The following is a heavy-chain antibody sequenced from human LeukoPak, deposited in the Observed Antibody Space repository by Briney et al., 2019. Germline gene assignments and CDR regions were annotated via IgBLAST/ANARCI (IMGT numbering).Heavy chain of an antibody. CDR1: GGSISSGGYS. J-gene: IGHJ4*02. D-gene: IGHD1-7*01. CDR2: IYYSGST. Sequence: SGTLSLTCTVSGGSISSGGYSWSWIRQHPGKGLEWIGYIYYSGSTYYNPSLKSRVTISVDTSKNQFSLKLSSVTAADTAVYYCARGETRYYFDYWGQGTLVTVSS. CDR3: ARGETRYYFDY. V-gene: IGHV4-31*03.